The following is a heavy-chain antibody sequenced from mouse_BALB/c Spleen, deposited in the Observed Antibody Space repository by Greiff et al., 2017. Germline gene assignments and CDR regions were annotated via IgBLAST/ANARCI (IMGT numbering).Heavy chain of an antibody. CDR1: GYSFTGYY. CDR2: INPYNGAT. CDR3: VREEPGYFDY. V-gene: IGHV1-31*01. Sequence: VQLQQSGPELVKPGASVKISCKASGYSFTGYYMHWVKQSHVKSLEWIGRINPYNGATSYNQNFKDKASLTVDKSSSTAYMELHSLTSEDSAVYYCVREEPGYFDYWGQGTTLTVSS. J-gene: IGHJ2*01.